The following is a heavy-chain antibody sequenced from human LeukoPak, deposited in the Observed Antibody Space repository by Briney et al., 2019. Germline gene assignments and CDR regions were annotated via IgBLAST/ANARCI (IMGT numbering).Heavy chain of an antibody. J-gene: IGHJ4*02. CDR2: MNPNSGNT. D-gene: IGHD6-13*01. CDR3: AREVRETAAAGFDY. Sequence: RASVKVSCKASGYTFTSYDINWVRQATGQGLEWMGWMNPNSGNTGYAQKFQGRVTMTRNTFISTAYMELSSLRSEDTAVYYCAREVRETAAAGFDYWGQGTLVTVSS. CDR1: GYTFTSYD. V-gene: IGHV1-8*01.